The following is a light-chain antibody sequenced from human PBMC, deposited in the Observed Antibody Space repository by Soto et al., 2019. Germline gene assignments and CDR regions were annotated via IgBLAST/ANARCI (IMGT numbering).Light chain of an antibody. V-gene: IGKV1-5*01. Sequence: DIQMTQSPSTLSASVGDRVTISCRASQTISSWLAWYQQRPGKAPKLLIYDASSLESGVPSRFSGGGSGTEFTLTISSLQPDDFETYYCQQYNSYPWTFGQGTKVDIK. CDR3: QQYNSYPWT. CDR1: QTISSW. CDR2: DAS. J-gene: IGKJ1*01.